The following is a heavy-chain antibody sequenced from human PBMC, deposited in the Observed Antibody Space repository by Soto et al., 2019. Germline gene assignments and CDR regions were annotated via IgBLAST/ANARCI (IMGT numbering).Heavy chain of an antibody. D-gene: IGHD2-15*01. CDR2: LNYRRTT. CDR3: ARLVAYNNGNCNFDP. V-gene: IGHV4-39*01. CDR1: GGSISSTSYF. J-gene: IGHJ5*02. Sequence: QLQLQESGPGLVTPSETLSLTCTVSGGSISSTSYFWAWVSQSPAKALEWIGSLNYRRTTFYIASIKSRVTISIDTSKNRFSLRLSSMTAADTAVYYCARLVAYNNGNCNFDPWGHGTLVTVSS.